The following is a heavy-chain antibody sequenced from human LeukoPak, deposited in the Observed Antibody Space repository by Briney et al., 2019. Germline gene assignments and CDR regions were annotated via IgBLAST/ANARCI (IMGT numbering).Heavy chain of an antibody. J-gene: IGHJ6*03. CDR1: GYTFTSYY. CDR2: INPSGGST. Sequence: APVKVSCKASGYTFTSYYMHWVRQAPGQGLEWMGIINPSGGSTSYAQKFQGRVTMTRDTSTSTVYMELSSLRSEDTAVYYCAAAEPYDFWSGPHRYGGGWDYYYMDVWGKGTTVTVSS. D-gene: IGHD3-3*01. V-gene: IGHV1-46*01. CDR3: AAAEPYDFWSGPHRYGGGWDYYYMDV.